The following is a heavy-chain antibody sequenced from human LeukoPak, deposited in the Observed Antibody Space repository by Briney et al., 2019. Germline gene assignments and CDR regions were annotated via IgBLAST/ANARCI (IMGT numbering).Heavy chain of an antibody. CDR1: GYTFTSYG. J-gene: IGHJ6*03. CDR3: ARSGYCSSTSCYGLGRYYYYMDV. CDR2: ISAYNGNT. D-gene: IGHD2-2*01. Sequence: GASVKASCKAPGYTFTSYGISWVRQAPGQGLEWMGWISAYNGNTNYAQKLQGRVTMTTDTSTSTAYMELRSLRSDDTAVYYCARSGYCSSTSCYGLGRYYYYMDVWGKGTTVTVSS. V-gene: IGHV1-18*01.